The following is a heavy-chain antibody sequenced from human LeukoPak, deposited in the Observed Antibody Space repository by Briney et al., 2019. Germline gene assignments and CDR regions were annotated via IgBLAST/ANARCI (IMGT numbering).Heavy chain of an antibody. CDR1: GFTLSTYW. D-gene: IGHD3-9*01. J-gene: IGHJ4*02. V-gene: IGHV3-74*01. CDR3: AREMTGYYDQ. Sequence: GGSLRLPCAASGFTLSTYWVHWVRHVPGEGLVWVSRVNPDGSVTNYADSVKGRFTISRDNAKNTVYLQMNSLRADDTAVYYCAREMTGYYDQWGQGTLVSVCS. CDR2: VNPDGSVT.